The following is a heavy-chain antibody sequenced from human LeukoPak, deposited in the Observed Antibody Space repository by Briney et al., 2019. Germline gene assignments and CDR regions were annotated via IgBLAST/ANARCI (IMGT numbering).Heavy chain of an antibody. J-gene: IGHJ5*02. CDR2: IIPILGIA. CDR3: AREEPAAFTGVSGHWFDP. CDR1: GGTFSSYA. V-gene: IGHV1-69*04. D-gene: IGHD2-2*01. Sequence: SVKVSCKASGGTFSSYAISWVRQAPGQGLEWMGRIIPILGIANYAQKFQGRVTITTDESTSTAYMELSSLRSEDTAVYYCAREEPAAFTGVSGHWFDPWGQGTLVTVSS.